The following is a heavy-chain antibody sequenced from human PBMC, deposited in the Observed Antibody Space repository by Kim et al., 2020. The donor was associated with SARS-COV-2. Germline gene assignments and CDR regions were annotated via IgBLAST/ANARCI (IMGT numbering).Heavy chain of an antibody. CDR2: VFYTGSS. CDR3: ARDQSDSSGYFHDAFDI. J-gene: IGHJ3*02. V-gene: IGHV4-39*07. Sequence: SETLSLTCTVSGGSISSSHYYWGWIRQPPGKGLEWIGSVFYTGSSYYNPSLKSRVTISIDTSKNQFSLRLSSVTAADTAVYHCARDQSDSSGYFHDAFDIWGQGTMVTVSP. CDR1: GGSISSSHYY. D-gene: IGHD3-22*01.